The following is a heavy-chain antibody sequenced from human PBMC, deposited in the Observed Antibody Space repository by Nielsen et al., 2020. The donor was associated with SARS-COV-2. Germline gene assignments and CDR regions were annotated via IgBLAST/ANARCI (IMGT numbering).Heavy chain of an antibody. CDR1: GFTFSVSW. J-gene: IGHJ5*02. CDR3: AREKVVVVPAGRWFDP. D-gene: IGHD2-2*01. Sequence: GGSLRLSCTASGFTFSVSWMSWVRQAPGKGLEWVANIAPDGRDKYYVDAVKGRFTISRDNAKNSLYLQMNSLRDDDTAVYYCAREKVVVVPAGRWFDPWGQGTLVTVSS. V-gene: IGHV3-7*01. CDR2: IAPDGRDK.